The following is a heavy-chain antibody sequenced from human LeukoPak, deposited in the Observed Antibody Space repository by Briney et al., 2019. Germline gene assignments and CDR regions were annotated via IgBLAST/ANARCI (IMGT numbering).Heavy chain of an antibody. D-gene: IGHD3-10*01. J-gene: IGHJ5*02. CDR3: AKSLYGSGSYYNWFDP. Sequence: SETLSLTCVVYGGSFSGYHWSWIRQSPGKGLEWIGEINHRGSTNYKPSLKRRVTMSLDTSKNQFSLKLSSVPAADTAVYYWAKSLYGSGSYYNWFDPWGQGTLVTVSS. CDR2: INHRGST. CDR1: GGSFSGYH. V-gene: IGHV4-34*01.